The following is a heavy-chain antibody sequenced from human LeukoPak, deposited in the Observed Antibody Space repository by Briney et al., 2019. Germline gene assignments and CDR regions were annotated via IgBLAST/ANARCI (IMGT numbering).Heavy chain of an antibody. V-gene: IGHV3-23*01. Sequence: GGSLRLSCAVSGFTFSSYAMSWVRQAPGRGLEWVSSISGSGGNTYYADSVKGRLTISRDNSKDTLYLQMNTLGAEDTAVYYCAKDRIKGGPYYFDYWGQGTLVTVSS. J-gene: IGHJ4*02. CDR2: ISGSGGNT. CDR1: GFTFSSYA. CDR3: AKDRIKGGPYYFDY. D-gene: IGHD3-16*01.